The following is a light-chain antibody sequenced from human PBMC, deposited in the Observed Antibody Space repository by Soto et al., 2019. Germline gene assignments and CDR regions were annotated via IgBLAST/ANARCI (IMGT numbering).Light chain of an antibody. CDR1: QDIGIY. J-gene: IGKJ5*01. CDR3: QRYISVPVT. Sequence: QMTQSPSSLSASVGDRVTITCRASQDIGIYLAWYQQRPGTVPKLLIYSASTLKSGFPSRFSGSGSGTDFTLTISSLQPEDVATYYCQRYISVPVTFGQGTRLEIK. V-gene: IGKV1-27*01. CDR2: SAS.